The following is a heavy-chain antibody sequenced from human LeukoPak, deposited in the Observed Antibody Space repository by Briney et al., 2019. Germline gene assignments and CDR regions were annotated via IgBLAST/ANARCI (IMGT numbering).Heavy chain of an antibody. CDR3: VRGSPKLRYFAH. CDR2: INHSGST. D-gene: IGHD3-9*01. J-gene: IGHJ4*02. Sequence: SETLSLTCAVYGGSFSGYYWSWIRQPPGKGLEWIGEINHSGSTNYNPSLKSRVTTSVDTSKNQFSLKLSSVTAADTAVYYCVRGSPKLRYFAHWGQGTLVTVSS. CDR1: GGSFSGYY. V-gene: IGHV4-34*01.